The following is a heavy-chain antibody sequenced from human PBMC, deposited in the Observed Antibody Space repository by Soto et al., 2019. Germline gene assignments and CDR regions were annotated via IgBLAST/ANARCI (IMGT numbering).Heavy chain of an antibody. CDR3: ARDRGGDLDS. CDR2: LSGSGSLS. V-gene: IGHV3-23*01. CDR1: GFTFNTFA. D-gene: IGHD2-15*01. J-gene: IGHJ4*02. Sequence: EVLLLESGGGLVQPGGSLRLSCAASGFTFNTFAMAWVRQAPGTGLEWVSALSGSGSLSYYADSVKGRFTISRDNSKNTMYLQMNILRVDETAVYFCARDRGGDLDSWGQGTLVTVSS.